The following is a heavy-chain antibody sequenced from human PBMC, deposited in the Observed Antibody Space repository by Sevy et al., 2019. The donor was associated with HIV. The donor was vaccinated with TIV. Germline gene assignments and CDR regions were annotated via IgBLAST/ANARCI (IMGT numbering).Heavy chain of an antibody. CDR1: GGSISSYY. Sequence: SETLSLTCTVSGGSISSYYWSWIRQPAGKVLEWIGRIYTSGSTNYNPSLKSRVTMSVDTSKNQFSLKLSYVTAADTAVYYCARDRGDWDRETTFDYWGQGTLVTVSS. CDR3: ARDRGDWDRETTFDY. J-gene: IGHJ4*02. D-gene: IGHD4-17*01. CDR2: IYTSGST. V-gene: IGHV4-4*07.